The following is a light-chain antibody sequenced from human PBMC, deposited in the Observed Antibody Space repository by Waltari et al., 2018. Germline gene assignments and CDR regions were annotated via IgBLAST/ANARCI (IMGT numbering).Light chain of an antibody. CDR1: QPIATS. CDR2: AAS. J-gene: IGKJ1*01. Sequence: DIQMTQSPSSLSASVGDRVTITCRASQPIATSVSWYHQKPGKGTKDLIYAASTLQTGVPTRFSGSGSGTDFTLTIAGLEPEDSGTYFCQQDYISPWTFGQGTTVEV. CDR3: QQDYISPWT. V-gene: IGKV1-39*01.